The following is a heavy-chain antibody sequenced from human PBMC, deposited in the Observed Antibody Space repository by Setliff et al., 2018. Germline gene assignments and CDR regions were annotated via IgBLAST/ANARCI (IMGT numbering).Heavy chain of an antibody. CDR2: INPNSGDT. Sequence: ASVKVSCKASGNRFTDYFLHWVRQAPGQGLEWMGWINPNSGDTHSAQKFQGRVTMTRDTSINTAYMELSSLTSDDTAFYYWVRSGKFGMRFWFDQWGLGTLVTVSS. V-gene: IGHV1-2*02. J-gene: IGHJ5*02. CDR1: GNRFTDYF. CDR3: VRSGKFGMRFWFDQ. D-gene: IGHD1-26*01.